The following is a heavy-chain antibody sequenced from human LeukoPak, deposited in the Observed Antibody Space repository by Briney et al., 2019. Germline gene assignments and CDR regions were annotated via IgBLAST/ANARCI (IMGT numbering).Heavy chain of an antibody. CDR1: GFTFSSYG. Sequence: GGSLRLSCAASGFTFSSYGMHWVRQAPGKGLEWLAVIWYDGSNKYYADSVKGRFTISRDNSKNTLYLQMNSLRAEDTAVYYCARDNVAAAGYYYYYGMDVWGKGTTVTVSS. CDR2: IWYDGSNK. CDR3: ARDNVAAAGYYYYYGMDV. D-gene: IGHD6-13*01. J-gene: IGHJ6*04. V-gene: IGHV3-33*01.